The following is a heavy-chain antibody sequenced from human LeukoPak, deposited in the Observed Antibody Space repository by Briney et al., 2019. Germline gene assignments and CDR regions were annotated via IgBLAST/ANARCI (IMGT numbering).Heavy chain of an antibody. CDR3: ARVVDSYGVGVLDY. J-gene: IGHJ4*02. Sequence: ASVKVSCKASGYTFTSYGISWVRQAPGQGLEWMGWISAYNGNTNYAQKLQGRVTMTTDTSTSTAYMELRSLRSDDTAVYYCARVVDSYGVGVLDYWGQRTLVTVSS. D-gene: IGHD5-18*01. CDR2: ISAYNGNT. V-gene: IGHV1-18*01. CDR1: GYTFTSYG.